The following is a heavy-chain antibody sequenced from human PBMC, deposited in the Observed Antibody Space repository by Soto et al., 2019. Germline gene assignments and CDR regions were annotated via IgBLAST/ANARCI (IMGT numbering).Heavy chain of an antibody. CDR3: AHKGSSMGAFDI. CDR1: GFSLSTSGVG. V-gene: IGHV2-5*02. CDR2: IYWDDDK. J-gene: IGHJ3*02. Sequence: QITLKESGPTLVKPTQTLTLTCTFSGFSLSTSGVGVGWIRQPPGKALAWLALIYWDDDKRYSPSLKSRLTSTKDTYKNQVVLKMTNMDPVDTATYYCAHKGSSMGAFDIWGQGTMVTVSS. D-gene: IGHD1-26*01.